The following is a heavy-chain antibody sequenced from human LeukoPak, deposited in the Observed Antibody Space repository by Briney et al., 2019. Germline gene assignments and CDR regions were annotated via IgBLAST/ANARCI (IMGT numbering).Heavy chain of an antibody. J-gene: IGHJ4*02. CDR2: FYISGST. Sequence: SETLSLTCTVSGGSISSDNYYWSWIRQPAGKGLEWIGRFYISGSTNYNPSLKGRVTISVDTSKNQFSLKLSSVTAADTAVYYCARDLIGNSNYWGQGTLVTVSS. D-gene: IGHD2/OR15-2a*01. CDR3: ARDLIGNSNY. V-gene: IGHV4-61*02. CDR1: GGSISSDNYY.